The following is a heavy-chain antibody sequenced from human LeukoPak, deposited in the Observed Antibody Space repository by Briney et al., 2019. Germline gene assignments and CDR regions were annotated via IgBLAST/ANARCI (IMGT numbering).Heavy chain of an antibody. D-gene: IGHD5-24*01. V-gene: IGHV3-21*04. CDR2: FSSKSGSI. CDR3: AKEGEEMAAFDY. J-gene: IGHJ4*02. Sequence: GGSLRLSCAASGFTFSSYSMNWVRQAPGKGLEWVSSFSSKSGSIYYADSVKGRFTISRDNSKNSLYLQMNSLRTEDTALYYCAKEGEEMAAFDYWGQGTLVTVSS. CDR1: GFTFSSYS.